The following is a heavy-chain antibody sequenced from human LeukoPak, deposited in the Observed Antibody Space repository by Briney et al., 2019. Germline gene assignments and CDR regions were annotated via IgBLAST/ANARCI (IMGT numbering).Heavy chain of an antibody. D-gene: IGHD3-3*01. CDR1: GGSISSGSYY. CDR2: IYTSGST. CDR3: ARASTYYDFWSGSNADWFDP. J-gene: IGHJ5*02. Sequence: SRTLSLTCTVSGGSISSGSYYWRWIRQPAGTGLEWIGRIYTSGSTNYNPSLKSRVTISVDTSKNQFSLKLSSVTAADTAVYYCARASTYYDFWSGSNADWFDPWGQGTLVTVSS. V-gene: IGHV4-61*02.